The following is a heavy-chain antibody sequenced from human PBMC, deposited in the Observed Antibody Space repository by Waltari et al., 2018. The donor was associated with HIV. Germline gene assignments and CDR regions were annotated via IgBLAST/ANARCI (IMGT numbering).Heavy chain of an antibody. CDR3: ARERGVGSTGRNDYFDP. D-gene: IGHD1-1*01. Sequence: QVQLQESGPGLVKPSETLSLTCTVSGASMTNDHWSWIRQPPGQGLEWIGYLSYSGSTNYNPSLKSRLTMSVDTSKNQFSLKLTSVTAADTAIYYCARERGVGSTGRNDYFDPWGQGILVTVSS. V-gene: IGHV4-59*01. CDR1: GASMTNDH. CDR2: LSYSGST. J-gene: IGHJ5*02.